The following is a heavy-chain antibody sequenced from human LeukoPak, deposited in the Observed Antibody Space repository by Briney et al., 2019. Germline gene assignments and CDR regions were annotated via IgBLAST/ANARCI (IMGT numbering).Heavy chain of an antibody. Sequence: GGSLRLSCAASGFTVSSNYMSWVRQAPGKGLEWVSVIYSGGSTYYADSVKGRFTISRDNSKNTLYLQMNSLRAEDTAVYYCAKDQFSWGSGFDYWGQGTLVTVSS. J-gene: IGHJ4*02. CDR1: GFTVSSNY. V-gene: IGHV3-53*01. D-gene: IGHD7-27*01. CDR3: AKDQFSWGSGFDY. CDR2: IYSGGST.